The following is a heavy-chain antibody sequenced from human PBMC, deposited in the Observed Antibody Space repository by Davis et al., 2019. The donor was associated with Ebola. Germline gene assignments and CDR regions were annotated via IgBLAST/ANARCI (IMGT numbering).Heavy chain of an antibody. D-gene: IGHD3-10*01. Sequence: PGGSLRLSCAVYGGSLSGYYWGWIRQRPGKGLEWIGSIYYSGSTYYNPSLKSRVTISVDRSNNQFSLKLSSLTAADTAVYYCARAGGITSAFDIWGQGTMVTVSS. V-gene: IGHV4-34*01. CDR2: IYYSGST. CDR3: ARAGGITSAFDI. CDR1: GGSLSGYY. J-gene: IGHJ3*02.